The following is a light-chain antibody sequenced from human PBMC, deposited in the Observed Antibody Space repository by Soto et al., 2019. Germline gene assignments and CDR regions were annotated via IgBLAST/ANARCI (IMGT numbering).Light chain of an antibody. J-gene: IGKJ1*01. V-gene: IGKV1-5*03. Sequence: DIQMTQSPSTLSASVGDRVTITCRASQSISIWLAWYQQKPGQAPKLLIYKASTLQSGVPSRFGGSGSGTEFTLAISSLQPDDFATYYCQQYNDNWTFGQGT. CDR2: KAS. CDR1: QSISIW. CDR3: QQYNDNWT.